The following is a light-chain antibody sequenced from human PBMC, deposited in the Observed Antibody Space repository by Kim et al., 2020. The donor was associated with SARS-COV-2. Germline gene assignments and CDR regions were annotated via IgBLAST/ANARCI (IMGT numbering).Light chain of an antibody. Sequence: TLTTSCPRRSGSVASNYVHWYQQRPGSAPTTIIYEDSRRPSGVPDRFSGSIDSSSNSASLTISGLTAEDEADYYCQSYDNNNPFIFGAGTKVTVL. CDR3: QSYDNNNPFI. J-gene: IGLJ1*01. V-gene: IGLV6-57*03. CDR1: SGSVASNY. CDR2: EDS.